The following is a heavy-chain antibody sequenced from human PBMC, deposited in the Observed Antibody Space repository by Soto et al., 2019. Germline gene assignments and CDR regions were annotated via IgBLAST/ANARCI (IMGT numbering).Heavy chain of an antibody. J-gene: IGHJ4*02. CDR3: ARDVEMATIRYYFDY. Sequence: ASVKVSWKASGYTFTSYAMHWVRQAPGQRLEWMGWINAGNGNTKYSQKFQGRVTITRDTSASTAYMELSSLRSEDTAVYYCARDVEMATIRYYFDYWGQGTLVTVSS. V-gene: IGHV1-3*01. D-gene: IGHD5-12*01. CDR2: INAGNGNT. CDR1: GYTFTSYA.